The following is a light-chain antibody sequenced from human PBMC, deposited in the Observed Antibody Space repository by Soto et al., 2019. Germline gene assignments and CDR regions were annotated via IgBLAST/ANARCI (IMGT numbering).Light chain of an antibody. J-gene: IGLJ2*01. CDR2: EVS. CDR3: NSYTSSSTRVV. Sequence: QSALTQPASVSGSPGQSITISCTGTSRDVGGYNYVSWYQQHPGKAPKLMIYEVSNRPSGVSNRFSGSKSGNTGSLTISGLQAEDEADYYCNSYTSSSTRVVFGGGTKLTVL. V-gene: IGLV2-14*01. CDR1: SRDVGGYNY.